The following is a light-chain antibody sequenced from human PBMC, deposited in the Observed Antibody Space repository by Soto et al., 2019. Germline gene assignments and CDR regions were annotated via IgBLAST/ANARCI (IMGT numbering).Light chain of an antibody. CDR3: QQYGTSPYT. J-gene: IGKJ2*01. CDR2: GAS. V-gene: IGKV3-20*01. Sequence: EIVLTQSPGTLSLSPGERATLSCRASQSVTSNYLAWYQQKPGQAPRLLIYGASSRATGIPDRFSGSGSRTDLTLTISRLDPEDFAVYYCQQYGTSPYTFVQGTKLEIK. CDR1: QSVTSNY.